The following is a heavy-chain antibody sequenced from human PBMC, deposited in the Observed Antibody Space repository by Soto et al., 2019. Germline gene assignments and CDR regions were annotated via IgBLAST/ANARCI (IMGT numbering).Heavy chain of an antibody. CDR2: IWYDRSHK. Sequence: QVQLVESGGAVVQPGTSLRLSCTAAGFTFSSYRMHWVRQAPGKGLEWVAIIWYDRSHKFYVDSVKGRFAVSRDNSKNTVYLQMHSLTGEDTAVYYCARPRYSGDDPDALEIWGRGTLVTISS. J-gene: IGHJ3*02. V-gene: IGHV3-33*01. CDR1: GFTFSSYR. CDR3: ARPRYSGDDPDALEI. D-gene: IGHD5-12*01.